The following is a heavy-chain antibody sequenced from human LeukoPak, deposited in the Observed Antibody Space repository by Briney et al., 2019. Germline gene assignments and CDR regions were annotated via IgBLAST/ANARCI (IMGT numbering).Heavy chain of an antibody. CDR1: GGSISSYY. D-gene: IGHD1-26*01. CDR2: IYYSGST. J-gene: IGHJ4*02. CDR3: ARQYSGSHDY. V-gene: IGHV4-59*08. Sequence: SETLSLTCTVSGGSISSYYWSWIRQPPGKGLEWIGYIYYSGSTNYNPSLKSRVTISVDTSKNQFSLKLNSVTAADTAVYYCARQYSGSHDYWGLGTLVTVSS.